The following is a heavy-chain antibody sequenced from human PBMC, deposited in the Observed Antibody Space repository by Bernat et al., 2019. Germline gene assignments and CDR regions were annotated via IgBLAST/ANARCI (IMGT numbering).Heavy chain of an antibody. CDR1: GFSFSSYW. V-gene: IGHV3-7*01. CDR2: INEDGSEE. J-gene: IGHJ6*02. D-gene: IGHD6-13*01. CDR3: AKRPGYQIGMEV. Sequence: EVQLVESGGGLVQPGGSRRLSCVGSGFSFSSYWMTWVRQPPGKGLEWVASINEDGSEEQYVDSVKGRCTISRDNTKNSLYLQMNSLRVEDTAVFYCAKRPGYQIGMEVWGQGTTVTVSS.